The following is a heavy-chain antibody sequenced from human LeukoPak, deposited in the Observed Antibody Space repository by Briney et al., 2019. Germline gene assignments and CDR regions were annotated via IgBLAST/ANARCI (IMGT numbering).Heavy chain of an antibody. CDR2: ISYDGSNK. J-gene: IGHJ4*02. CDR3: ARGKTLRYCSGGSCYPAPFDY. V-gene: IGHV3-30*04. D-gene: IGHD2-15*01. Sequence: QPGRSLRLSCAASGFTFSSYAMNWVRQAPGKGLEWVAVISYDGSNKYYADSVKGRFTISRDNSKNTLYLQMNSLRAEDTAVYYCARGKTLRYCSGGSCYPAPFDYWGQGTLVTVSS. CDR1: GFTFSSYA.